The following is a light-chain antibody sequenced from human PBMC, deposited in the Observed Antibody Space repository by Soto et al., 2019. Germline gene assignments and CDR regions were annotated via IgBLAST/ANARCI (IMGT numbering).Light chain of an antibody. CDR2: KSS. CDR1: QSVSIW. CDR3: QQFNTSPWT. Sequence: DIQMTQSPSTLSASEGDRVTTSCRASQSVSIWLAWYQQKPGRAPKLLIYKSSILESGVPSRFSGSGSGTEFTLTISSLQPDDFATYYCQQFNTSPWTFGQGTKVEIK. J-gene: IGKJ1*01. V-gene: IGKV1-5*03.